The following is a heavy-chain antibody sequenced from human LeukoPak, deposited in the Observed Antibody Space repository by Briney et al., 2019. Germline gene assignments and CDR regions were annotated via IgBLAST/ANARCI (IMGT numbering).Heavy chain of an antibody. CDR3: ARVPVLSGSSHAFDI. Sequence: ASVKVSCKASGHTFTSYAMNWVRQAPGQGLEWMGWINTNTGNPTYAQGFTGRFVFSLDTSVSTAYLQISSLKAEDTAVYYCARVPVLSGSSHAFDIWGQGTMVTVSS. J-gene: IGHJ3*02. V-gene: IGHV7-4-1*02. CDR2: INTNTGNP. D-gene: IGHD1-26*01. CDR1: GHTFTSYA.